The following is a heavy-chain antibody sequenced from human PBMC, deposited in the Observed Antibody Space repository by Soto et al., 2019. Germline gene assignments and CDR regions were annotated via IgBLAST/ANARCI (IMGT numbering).Heavy chain of an antibody. CDR1: GGSFGGYS. D-gene: IGHD2-15*01. CDR3: ARVDIVVVVTAARYFDY. CDR2: INHGGST. J-gene: IGHJ4*02. Sequence: PSETLSLTCAVYGGSFGGYSWTWIRQPPGKGLEWIGEINHGGSTYYNPSLKSRVTMSVDTSKNQFSLTLRSVTAADTVFFYCARVDIVVVVTAARYFDYWDQGALVTVSS. V-gene: IGHV4-34*01.